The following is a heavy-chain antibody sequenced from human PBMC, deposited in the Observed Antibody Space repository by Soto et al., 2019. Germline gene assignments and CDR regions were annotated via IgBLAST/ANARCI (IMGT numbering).Heavy chain of an antibody. CDR1: GFTFSSYA. J-gene: IGHJ5*02. CDR2: ISYDGSNK. Sequence: VQLVESGGGVVQPGRSLRLSCAASGFTFSSYAMHWVRQAPGKGLEWVAVISYDGSNKYYADSVKGRFTISRDNSKNTLYLQMKSLRAEETAVYYCARDIPPLDYDFWSVYYGLATLGWFDPWGQGTLVTVSS. CDR3: ARDIPPLDYDFWSVYYGLATLGWFDP. D-gene: IGHD3-3*01. V-gene: IGHV3-30-3*01.